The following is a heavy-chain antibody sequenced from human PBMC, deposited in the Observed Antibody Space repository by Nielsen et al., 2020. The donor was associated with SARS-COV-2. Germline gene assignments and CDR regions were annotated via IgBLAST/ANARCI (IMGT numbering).Heavy chain of an antibody. J-gene: IGHJ4*02. CDR3: ARDQGYCTTTSCYSVGGYFDY. V-gene: IGHV3-48*04. D-gene: IGHD2-2*01. Sequence: WIRQPPGKGLEWVSYISSSSSTIYYADSVKGRFTISRDNAKNSLYLQMDSLRAEDTAVYYCARDQGYCTTTSCYSVGGYFDYWGQGILVTVSS. CDR2: ISSSSSTI.